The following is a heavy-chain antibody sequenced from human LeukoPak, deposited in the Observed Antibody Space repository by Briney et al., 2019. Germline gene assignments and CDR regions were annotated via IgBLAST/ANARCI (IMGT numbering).Heavy chain of an antibody. D-gene: IGHD2-2*01. CDR3: AKDPGVVPAAMDY. J-gene: IGHJ4*02. Sequence: PGGSLRLSCAASRCTFSSYAMSRVSQAPGKGLEWVSAISGSGGSTYYADSVKGRFTISRDNSKNTLYLQMNSLRAEDTAVYYCAKDPGVVPAAMDYWGQGSLVTVSS. CDR1: RCTFSSYA. V-gene: IGHV3-23*01. CDR2: ISGSGGST.